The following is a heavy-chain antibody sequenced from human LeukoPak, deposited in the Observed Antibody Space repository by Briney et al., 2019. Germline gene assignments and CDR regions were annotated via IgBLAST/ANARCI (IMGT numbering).Heavy chain of an antibody. Sequence: SETLSLTCAVYGGSFSGYYWSWIRQPPGKGLEWIGEINHSGSTNYNPSLKSRVTISVDTSKKQFSLKLSSVTAADTAVYYCALYYYDSSGYFSSPYYFDYWGQGTLVTVSS. V-gene: IGHV4-34*01. CDR3: ALYYYDSSGYFSSPYYFDY. D-gene: IGHD3-22*01. CDR2: INHSGST. J-gene: IGHJ4*02. CDR1: GGSFSGYY.